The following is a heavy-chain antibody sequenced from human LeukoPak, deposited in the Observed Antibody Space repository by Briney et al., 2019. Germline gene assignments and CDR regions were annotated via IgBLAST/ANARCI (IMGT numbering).Heavy chain of an antibody. D-gene: IGHD6-13*01. J-gene: IGHJ4*02. V-gene: IGHV3-33*08. Sequence: GRSLRLSCAASGFTFSSYGMHWVRQAPGKGLEWVAVIWYDGSNKYYADSVKGRFTISRDNSKNTLYLQMNSLRAEGTAVYYCARGEGYSSSWYVPDYWGQGTLVTVSS. CDR2: IWYDGSNK. CDR1: GFTFSSYG. CDR3: ARGEGYSSSWYVPDY.